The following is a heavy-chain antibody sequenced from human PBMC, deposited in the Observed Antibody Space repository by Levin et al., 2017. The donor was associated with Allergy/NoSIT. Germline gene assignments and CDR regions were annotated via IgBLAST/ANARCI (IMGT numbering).Heavy chain of an antibody. J-gene: IGHJ4*02. Sequence: GESLKISCAASGFTFSSYAMSWVRQAPGKGLEWVSAISGSGGSTYYADSVKGRFTISRDNSKNTLYLQMNSLRAEDTAVYYCAKTNPRMISGWSKEHYYFDYWGQGTLVTVSS. D-gene: IGHD6-19*01. CDR3: AKTNPRMISGWSKEHYYFDY. CDR1: GFTFSSYA. CDR2: ISGSGGST. V-gene: IGHV3-23*01.